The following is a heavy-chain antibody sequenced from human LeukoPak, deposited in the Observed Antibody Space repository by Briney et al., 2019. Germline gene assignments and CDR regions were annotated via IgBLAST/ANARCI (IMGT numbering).Heavy chain of an antibody. CDR3: ARAKGIAAAGLFDY. Sequence: SETLSLTCTVSGGPINTDYWNWIRQPPGKGLEWIGYIYYSGSTNYNPSLKSRVTISVDTSKNQFSLKLSSVTAADTAVYYCARAKGIAAAGLFDYWGQGTLVTVSS. J-gene: IGHJ4*02. D-gene: IGHD6-13*01. CDR1: GGPINTDY. CDR2: IYYSGST. V-gene: IGHV4-59*01.